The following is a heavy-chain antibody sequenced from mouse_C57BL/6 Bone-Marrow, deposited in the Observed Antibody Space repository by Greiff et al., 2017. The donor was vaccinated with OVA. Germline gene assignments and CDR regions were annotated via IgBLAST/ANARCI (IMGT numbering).Heavy chain of an antibody. CDR1: GFSFNTYA. CDR2: IRSKSNNYAT. D-gene: IGHD2-5*01. CDR3: VRPYYSNYWFAY. Sequence: DVHLVESGGGLVQPKGSLKLSCAASGFSFNTYAMNWVRQAPGKGLEWVARIRSKSNNYATYYADSVKDRFTISRDDSESMLYLQMNNLKTEDTAMYYCVRPYYSNYWFAYWGQGTLVTVSA. J-gene: IGHJ3*01. V-gene: IGHV10-1*01.